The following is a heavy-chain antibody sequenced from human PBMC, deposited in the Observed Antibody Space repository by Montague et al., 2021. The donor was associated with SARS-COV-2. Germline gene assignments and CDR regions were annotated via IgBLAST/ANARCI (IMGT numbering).Heavy chain of an antibody. J-gene: IGHJ3*01. CDR3: ARLGRKRRPVATTFGGLDV. CDR2: IYDSGST. D-gene: IGHD3-10*02. CDR1: GDSISSNTYN. Sequence: SETLSLTCTVSGDSISSNTYNWDWIRQPPGKGLEWIASIYDSGSTHYNPSLKSRVTISVDTSKNHFSLKLNSVTAADTTVYYCARLGRKRRPVATTFGGLDVWGQGTMVTVSS. V-gene: IGHV4-39*02.